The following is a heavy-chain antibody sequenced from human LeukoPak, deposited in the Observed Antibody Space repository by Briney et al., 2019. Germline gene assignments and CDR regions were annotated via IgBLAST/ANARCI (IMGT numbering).Heavy chain of an antibody. CDR1: GGSFSGYY. Sequence: SETLSLTCDVYGGSFSGYYWGWVRQPPGKGLEWIGSISYSGNTYYNPSLKSRVTISVDTSKNQFSLKLSSVTAADTAVYYCAVMTQGYWGQGTLVTVSS. D-gene: IGHD3-16*01. CDR3: AVMTQGY. CDR2: ISYSGNT. J-gene: IGHJ4*02. V-gene: IGHV4-39*01.